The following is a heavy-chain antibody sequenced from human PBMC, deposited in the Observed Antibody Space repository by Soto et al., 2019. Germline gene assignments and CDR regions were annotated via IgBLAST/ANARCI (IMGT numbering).Heavy chain of an antibody. Sequence: ASVKLCCNASGSTFTSYGISWVRQAPGQGLEWMGWISAYNGNTNYAQKLQGRVTMTTDTSTSTAYMEQRRLRSDDTAVYYCARDSINDGDSVDYWGQGTLVTVSS. CDR2: ISAYNGNT. J-gene: IGHJ4*02. D-gene: IGHD4-17*01. V-gene: IGHV1-18*01. CDR1: GSTFTSYG. CDR3: ARDSINDGDSVDY.